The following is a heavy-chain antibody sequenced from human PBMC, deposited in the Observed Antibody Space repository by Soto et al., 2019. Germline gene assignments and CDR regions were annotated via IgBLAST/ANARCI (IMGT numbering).Heavy chain of an antibody. CDR2: ISSSSSYI. Sequence: GGPLRLSCAASGFTFSSYSMNWVRQAPGKGLEWVSSISSSSSYIYYADSVKGRFTISRDNAKNSLYLQMNSLRAEDTAVYYCARHPTDGYYYYGMDVWGQGTTVTVSS. CDR1: GFTFSSYS. V-gene: IGHV3-21*01. CDR3: ARHPTDGYYYYGMDV. J-gene: IGHJ6*02.